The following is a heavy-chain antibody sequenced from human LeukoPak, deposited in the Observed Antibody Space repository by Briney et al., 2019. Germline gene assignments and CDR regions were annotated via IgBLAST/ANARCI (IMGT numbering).Heavy chain of an antibody. CDR1: GGSFSGYY. J-gene: IGHJ4*02. V-gene: IGHV4-34*01. CDR2: INHSGST. D-gene: IGHD2-2*01. CDR3: ARYQLLIGVDY. Sequence: SETLSLPCAVYGGSFSGYYWSWIRQPPGKGLEWSGEINHSGSTNYNPSLKSRVTISVDTSNNQFSLKLSSVTAADTAVYYCARYQLLIGVDYWGQGTLVTVSS.